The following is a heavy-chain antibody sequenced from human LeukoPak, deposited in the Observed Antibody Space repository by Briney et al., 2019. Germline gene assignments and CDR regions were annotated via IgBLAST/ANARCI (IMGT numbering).Heavy chain of an antibody. Sequence: SETLSLTCTASGGSISSYYWSWIRQPPGKGLEWTGYIYTSGSTNYNPSLKSRVTIAVDTSKNQFSLKLSSVTAADTAVYYCARSRWNWFDPWGQGTLVTVSS. CDR2: IYTSGST. D-gene: IGHD2-15*01. J-gene: IGHJ5*02. CDR3: ARSRWNWFDP. CDR1: GGSISSYY. V-gene: IGHV4-4*09.